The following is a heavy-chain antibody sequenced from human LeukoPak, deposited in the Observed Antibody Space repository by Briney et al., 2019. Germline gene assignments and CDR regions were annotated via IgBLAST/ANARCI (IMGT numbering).Heavy chain of an antibody. V-gene: IGHV3-48*02. Sequence: GGSLRLSCAASGFTFSSYNMNWVRQAPGKGLEWVSYISSSSSTIYYADSVKGRFTISRDNAKNSLYLQMNSLRDEDTAVYYCATALGGIVVVPAADRANDYWGQGTLVTVSS. CDR2: ISSSSSTI. CDR3: ATALGGIVVVPAADRANDY. D-gene: IGHD2-2*01. CDR1: GFTFSSYN. J-gene: IGHJ4*02.